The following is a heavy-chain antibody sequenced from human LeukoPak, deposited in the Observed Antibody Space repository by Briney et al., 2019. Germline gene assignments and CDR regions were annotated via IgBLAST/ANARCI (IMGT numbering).Heavy chain of an antibody. V-gene: IGHV3-21*01. J-gene: IGHJ4*02. CDR2: ISGSSSHI. CDR3: VSFDY. CDR1: GFTFSTYS. Sequence: GGSLRLSCAASGFTFSTYSMNWVRQAPGKGLEWVSSISGSSSHIYYADSVKGRFTISRDNAKNSLYLQMSSLRAEDTAVYYCVSFDYWGQGTLVTVSS.